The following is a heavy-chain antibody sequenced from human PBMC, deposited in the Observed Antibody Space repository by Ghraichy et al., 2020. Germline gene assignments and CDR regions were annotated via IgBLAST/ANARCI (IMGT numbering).Heavy chain of an antibody. CDR3: ARASKVVRFYYYDGMDV. D-gene: IGHD4-23*01. J-gene: IGHJ6*02. V-gene: IGHV3-48*02. CDR2: ITSSSRSI. CDR1: GFTFSSYN. Sequence: GESLNISCVGSGFTFSSYNMNWVRQSPGKGLEWVSYITSSSRSIFYADSVKGRFTVSRDNDQNSLSLQMNNLRDEDTAVYYCARASKVVRFYYYDGMDVWGQGTAVTVSS.